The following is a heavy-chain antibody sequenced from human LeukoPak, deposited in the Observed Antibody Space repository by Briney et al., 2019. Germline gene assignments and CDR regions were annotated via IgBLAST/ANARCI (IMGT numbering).Heavy chain of an antibody. J-gene: IGHJ4*02. CDR1: GYTFTSYG. D-gene: IGHD2-15*01. CDR2: ISSYMGNT. CDR3: ATCSGGTCYLAPIDN. V-gene: IGHV1-18*01. Sequence: ASVKVSCKASGYTFTSYGISWVRQAPGQGLEWMGWISSYMGNTNYAQKFQGRVTMTTDTSTITVYMELRSLRSDDTAVYYCATCSGGTCYLAPIDNWGQGTLVTVSS.